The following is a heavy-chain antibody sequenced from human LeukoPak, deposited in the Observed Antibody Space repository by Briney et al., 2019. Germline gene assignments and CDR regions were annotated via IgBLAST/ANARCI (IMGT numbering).Heavy chain of an antibody. V-gene: IGHV1-69*13. CDR1: GGTFSSYA. D-gene: IGHD2-15*01. Sequence: SVKVSGKASGGTFSSYAISGVRQAPGQGLEWMGGIIPIFGTANYAQKFHGRVTITADESTSTAYMELSSLRSEDTAVYYCASGRSGYFDYWGQGTLVTVSS. CDR3: ASGRSGYFDY. J-gene: IGHJ4*02. CDR2: IIPIFGTA.